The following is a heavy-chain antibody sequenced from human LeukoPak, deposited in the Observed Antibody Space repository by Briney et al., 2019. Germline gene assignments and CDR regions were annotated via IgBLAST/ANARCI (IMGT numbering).Heavy chain of an antibody. Sequence: SETLSLTCAVYGGSFSGYYWSWIRQPPGKGLEWIGEINHSGSTNYNPSLKSRVTISVDTSKNQFSLKLSSVTAADTAVYYCARATELLNLSPPPGLDYWGQGTLVTVSS. J-gene: IGHJ4*02. V-gene: IGHV4-34*01. CDR1: GGSFSGYY. CDR2: INHSGST. D-gene: IGHD4-23*01. CDR3: ARATELLNLSPPPGLDY.